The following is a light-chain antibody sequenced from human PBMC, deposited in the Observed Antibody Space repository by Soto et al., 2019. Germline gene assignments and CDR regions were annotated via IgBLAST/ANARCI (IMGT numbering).Light chain of an antibody. V-gene: IGKV3-20*01. CDR3: QQYGRSPPWT. J-gene: IGKJ1*01. CDR1: QSVSSSY. CDR2: GAS. Sequence: ELVLSQTPGTLSLCPGGRATLSCRASQSVSSSYLAWYQQKPGQAPRLLIYGASSRATGIPDRFSGSGSGTDFTLTITRLEPEDFAFYYCQQYGRSPPWTFGQGTKVDIK.